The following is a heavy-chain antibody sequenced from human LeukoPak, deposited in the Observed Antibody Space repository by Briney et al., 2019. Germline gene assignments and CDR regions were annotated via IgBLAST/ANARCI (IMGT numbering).Heavy chain of an antibody. CDR3: AKDPAFYDFWSAYYRDY. V-gene: IGHV3-64*04. CDR2: MRSNGRIT. Sequence: RLSCAASGFIFGTYGMHWVRQAPGKGVEYVSAMRSNGRITYYENCVKGRFTIYRENSKNIVYLQMNSLRAEDTAVYYCAKDPAFYDFWSAYYRDYWGQGTLVTVSS. D-gene: IGHD3-3*01. J-gene: IGHJ4*02. CDR1: GFIFGTYG.